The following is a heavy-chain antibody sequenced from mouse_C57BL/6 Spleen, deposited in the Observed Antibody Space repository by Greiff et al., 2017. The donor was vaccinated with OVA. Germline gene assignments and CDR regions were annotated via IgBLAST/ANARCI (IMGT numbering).Heavy chain of an antibody. J-gene: IGHJ1*03. CDR2: IYPRDGST. V-gene: IGHV1-78*01. CDR1: GYTFTDHT. Sequence: VQLQQSDAELVKPGASVKISCTASGYTFTDHTIHWMQQRPEQGLEWIGYIYPRDGSTKYHEKFKGKATLTADKSSSTAYMQLNSLTSEDSAVYFCAGDGYYGYGYFDVWGTGTTVTVSS. D-gene: IGHD2-3*01. CDR3: AGDGYYGYGYFDV.